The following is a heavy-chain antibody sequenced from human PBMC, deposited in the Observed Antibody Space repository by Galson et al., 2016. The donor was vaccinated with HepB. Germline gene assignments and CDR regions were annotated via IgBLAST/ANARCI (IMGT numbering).Heavy chain of an antibody. V-gene: IGHV3-7*04. J-gene: IGHJ2*01. CDR3: TREFDL. CDR1: GFTFTTHT. Sequence: LRLSCAASGFTFTTHTMNWVRQAPGKGLEWLANIKKDGSEINYVDSVKGRFTISRDNAKNSLFLQMNTLRVDDTAVYYCTREFDLWGRGTQVTVSS. CDR2: IKKDGSEI.